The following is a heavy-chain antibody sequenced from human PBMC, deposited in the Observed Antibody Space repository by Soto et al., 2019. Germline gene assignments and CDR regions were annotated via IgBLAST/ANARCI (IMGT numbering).Heavy chain of an antibody. D-gene: IGHD3-3*01. CDR1: GFTVSSNY. CDR3: ARGPPLRFMEWSSLFDP. Sequence: SLRLSCAASGFTVSSNYMSWVRQSPGKGLEWVSVLYSDGKTYYADSVTGRFTISRDNSKNTLYLQMNSLRAEDTAFYYCARGPPLRFMEWSSLFDPWRQGTLVTVSS. V-gene: IGHV3-53*01. J-gene: IGHJ5*02. CDR2: LYSDGKT.